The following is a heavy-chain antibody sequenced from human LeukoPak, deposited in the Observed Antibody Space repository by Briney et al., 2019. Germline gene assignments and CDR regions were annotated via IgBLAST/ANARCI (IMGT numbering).Heavy chain of an antibody. CDR2: IYHSGST. Sequence: SETLSLTCAVYGGSFSGYYWSWIRQPPGKGLEWIGEIYHSGSTNYNPSLKSRVTTSVDKSKNQFSLKLSSVTAADTAVYYCARDGGYDSNFDYWGQGTLVTVSS. CDR1: GGSFSGYY. CDR3: ARDGGYDSNFDY. J-gene: IGHJ4*02. V-gene: IGHV4-34*01. D-gene: IGHD5-12*01.